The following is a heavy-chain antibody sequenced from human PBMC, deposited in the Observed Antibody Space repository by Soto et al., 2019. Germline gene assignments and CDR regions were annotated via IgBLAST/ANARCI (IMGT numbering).Heavy chain of an antibody. Sequence: QVQLVQSGAEVKKPGASVKVSCKASGYTFTSYGISWVRQAPGQGLEWMGWISAYNGNTNYAQKLQGRVTMTTDTSTSKAYMELRSLRSDDTAVYYCAREWVYSYGTRDYYGMDVWGQGTTVTVSS. CDR1: GYTFTSYG. CDR3: AREWVYSYGTRDYYGMDV. V-gene: IGHV1-18*01. D-gene: IGHD5-18*01. CDR2: ISAYNGNT. J-gene: IGHJ6*02.